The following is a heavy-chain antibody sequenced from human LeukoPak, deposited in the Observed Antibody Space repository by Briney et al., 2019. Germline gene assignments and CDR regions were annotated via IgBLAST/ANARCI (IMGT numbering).Heavy chain of an antibody. CDR1: GFTFSSYA. J-gene: IGHJ4*02. CDR3: AKDQIPGIAAAGDY. D-gene: IGHD6-13*01. V-gene: IGHV3-23*01. CDR2: ISGSGGST. Sequence: HPGGSLRLSRAASGFTFSSYAMSWVRQAPGKGLEWVSAISGSGGSTYYADSVKGRFTISRDNSKNTLYLQMNSLRAEDTAVYYCAKDQIPGIAAAGDYWGQETLVTVSS.